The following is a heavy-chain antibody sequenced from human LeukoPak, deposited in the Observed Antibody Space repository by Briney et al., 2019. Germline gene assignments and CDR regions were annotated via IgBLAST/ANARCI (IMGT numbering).Heavy chain of an antibody. V-gene: IGHV3-30*02. CDR2: IRYDGTNK. J-gene: IGHJ4*02. D-gene: IGHD3-22*01. CDR3: AKERGGYYPAPDYFDY. Sequence: GGSLRLSCAASGFTFSSYAMHWVRQAPGKGPEWVAFIRYDGTNKYYADSVKGRFTISRDNSKNTLYLQMNRLRAEETAVYYCAKERGGYYPAPDYFDYWGQGTLVTVSS. CDR1: GFTFSSYA.